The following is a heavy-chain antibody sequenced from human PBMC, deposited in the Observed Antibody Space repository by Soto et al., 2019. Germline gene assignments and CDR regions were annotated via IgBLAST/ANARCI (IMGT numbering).Heavy chain of an antibody. Sequence: PSETLSLTCLVSGYSITSDFYWGWIREPPGMGLEWIGSIYHSGTTYSDPSLKSRLTISVETSKNQFSLMMTSVTAADTAVYYWGRIGRESKSFYSWCDNWGQGELVT. CDR2: IYHSGTT. J-gene: IGHJ5*02. V-gene: IGHV4-38-2*01. D-gene: IGHD1-26*01. CDR3: GRIGRESKSFYSWCDN. CDR1: GYSITSDFY.